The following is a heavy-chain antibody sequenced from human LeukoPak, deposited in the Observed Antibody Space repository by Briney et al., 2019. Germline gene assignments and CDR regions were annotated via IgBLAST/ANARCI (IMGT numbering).Heavy chain of an antibody. D-gene: IGHD6-19*01. V-gene: IGHV4-31*03. J-gene: IGHJ3*02. CDR1: GGSIISGGYY. CDR2: IYYSGST. Sequence: PSETQSLTCTVSGGSIISGGYYWSWIRQHPGKGLEWIGYIYYSGSTYYSPSLKSRVIISVDTSKKQFSLKLSSLTAADTAVYYCARAPPIIAVAGSAFDIWGQGTVVTVSS. CDR3: ARAPPIIAVAGSAFDI.